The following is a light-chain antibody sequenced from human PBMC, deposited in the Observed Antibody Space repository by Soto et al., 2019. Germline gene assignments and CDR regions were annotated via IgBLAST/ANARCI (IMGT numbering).Light chain of an antibody. CDR1: QSVGSY. V-gene: IGKV3-11*01. CDR2: DAS. Sequence: ETVLTQSPVPLSLSPGARATLSCRASQSVGSYFAWYQQKPGQAPRLLIYDASSRAPGVPARFSGRGSGTDFTLTSSSQQSEDFAVYYGQQYYNWPPLTCGGGTKVEI. J-gene: IGKJ4*01. CDR3: QQYYNWPPLT.